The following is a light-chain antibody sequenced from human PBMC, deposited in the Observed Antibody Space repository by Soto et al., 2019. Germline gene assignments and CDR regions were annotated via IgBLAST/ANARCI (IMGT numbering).Light chain of an antibody. V-gene: IGKV3D-15*01. CDR3: QQYHKWPLT. CDR2: GAF. Sequence: IVMTQSPATLSVSPGEGATLSCRASETISRDLAWYQQKPGQSPRLLIFGAFTRATGVPVRFSGSGSGTEFTLTVSRLQSEDVAVYFCQQYHKWPLTFGGGTRVAIK. J-gene: IGKJ4*01. CDR1: ETISRD.